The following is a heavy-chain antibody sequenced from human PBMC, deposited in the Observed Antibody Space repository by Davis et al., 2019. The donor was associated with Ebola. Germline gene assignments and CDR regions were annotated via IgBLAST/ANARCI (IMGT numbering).Heavy chain of an antibody. Sequence: GESLKISCAASGFTFSDYYMSWIRQAPGKGLEWVSYISSSGSTIYYADSVKGRFTISRDNAKNSLYLQMNSLRAEDTAVYYCARGGIVVVPAAIINYYYYGMDVWGQGTTVTVSS. CDR2: ISSSGSTI. V-gene: IGHV3-11*01. CDR3: ARGGIVVVPAAIINYYYYGMDV. J-gene: IGHJ6*02. D-gene: IGHD2-2*01. CDR1: GFTFSDYY.